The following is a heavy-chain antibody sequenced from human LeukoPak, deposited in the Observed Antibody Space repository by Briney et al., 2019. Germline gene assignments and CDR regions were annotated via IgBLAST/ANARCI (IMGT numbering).Heavy chain of an antibody. CDR1: GFTFDDYA. J-gene: IGHJ6*02. CDR2: VSWNSGSI. D-gene: IGHD3-10*01. CDR3: AKGFGDNYYYGMDV. Sequence: GRSLRLSCAASGFTFDDYAMHWVRQAPGKGLEWVSGVSWNSGSIGYADSVKGRFTISRDNAKNSLYLQMNSLRAEDTALYYCAKGFGDNYYYGMDVWGQGTTVTVSS. V-gene: IGHV3-9*01.